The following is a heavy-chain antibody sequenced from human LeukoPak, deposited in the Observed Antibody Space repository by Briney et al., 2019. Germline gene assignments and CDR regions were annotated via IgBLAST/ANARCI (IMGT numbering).Heavy chain of an antibody. CDR1: GYTFTSYG. Sequence: GASVKVSCKASGYTFTSYGVSWVRQAPGQGLEWMGWISAYNGNTNYAQKLQGRVTMTTDTSTSTAYMELRSLRSDDTAVYYCARDYHYYDSSGYLVYWGQGTLVTVSS. V-gene: IGHV1-18*01. CDR3: ARDYHYYDSSGYLVY. D-gene: IGHD3-22*01. J-gene: IGHJ4*02. CDR2: ISAYNGNT.